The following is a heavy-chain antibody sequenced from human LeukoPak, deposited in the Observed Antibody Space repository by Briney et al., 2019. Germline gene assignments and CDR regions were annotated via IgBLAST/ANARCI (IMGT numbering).Heavy chain of an antibody. Sequence: SVKVSCKASGGTFSDYAYNWVRQAPGQGLEWMGVFIPILGTANSTQNFQDRVTITADISTNTAYLELTSLRSEDTAVYFCAGIPVFGVVLHQVPVWGKGTTVTVSS. CDR1: GGTFSDYA. V-gene: IGHV1-69*10. CDR2: FIPILGTA. J-gene: IGHJ6*04. D-gene: IGHD3-3*01. CDR3: AGIPVFGVVLHQVPV.